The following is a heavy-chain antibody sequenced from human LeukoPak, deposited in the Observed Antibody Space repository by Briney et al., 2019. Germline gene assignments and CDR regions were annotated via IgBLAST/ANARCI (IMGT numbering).Heavy chain of an antibody. V-gene: IGHV3-74*01. CDR3: ARYDLGYCSSRRCLFDY. J-gene: IGHJ4*02. Sequence: PGGSLRVSCAASGFTFSSYWMHWVRQAPGKGLVWVSRINSDGSSTSYADSVKGRFTISRDNAKNTLYLQMNSLRAEDTAVYYCARYDLGYCSSRRCLFDYWGQGTLVTVSS. D-gene: IGHD2-2*01. CDR1: GFTFSSYW. CDR2: INSDGSST.